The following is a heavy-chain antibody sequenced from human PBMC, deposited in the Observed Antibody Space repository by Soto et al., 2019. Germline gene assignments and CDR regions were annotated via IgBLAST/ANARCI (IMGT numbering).Heavy chain of an antibody. D-gene: IGHD1-20*01. CDR2: IYYSGST. CDR3: ARGITLPTPLEY. Sequence: PSETLSLTCTVSGGSISSYYWSWIRQPPGKGLEWIGYIYYSGSTNYNPSLKSRVTISVDTSKNQFSLKLSSVTAADTAVYYCARGITLPTPLEYWGQGTLVTVSS. CDR1: GGSISSYY. V-gene: IGHV4-59*01. J-gene: IGHJ4*02.